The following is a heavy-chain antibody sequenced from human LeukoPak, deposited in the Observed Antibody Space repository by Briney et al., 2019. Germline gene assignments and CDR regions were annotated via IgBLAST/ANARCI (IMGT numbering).Heavy chain of an antibody. D-gene: IGHD1-1*01. CDR1: GFTFTTYT. V-gene: IGHV3-23*01. CDR3: AKDRVPDNGWNFDM. J-gene: IGHJ3*02. Sequence: GGSLRLFCAASGFTFTTYTISWGGQAPGKGLGGVSSIYGEGSKKFYADAVRGRFTISRDSSKSMVYLQMNGLTVDDTALYYCAKDRVPDNGWNFDMWGQGTMVIVSA. CDR2: IYGEGSKK.